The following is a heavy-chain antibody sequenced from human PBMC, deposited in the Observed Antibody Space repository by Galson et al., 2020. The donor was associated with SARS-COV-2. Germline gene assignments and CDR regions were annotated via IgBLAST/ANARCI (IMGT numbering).Heavy chain of an antibody. CDR1: RFTLRNAW. V-gene: IGHV3-15*01. Sequence: ETGGSVRLSCAASRFTLRNAWMNWVRQAPGKGLEWVGSIKSNTDGGTTDYAAPVKGRFTISRDDSKNTLYLQMNSLKTEDTAVYYCTTDRYYDYVWGSYRYIRGWGQGTLVTVSS. CDR3: TTDRYYDYVWGSYRYIRG. CDR2: IKSNTDGGTT. D-gene: IGHD3-16*02. J-gene: IGHJ4*02.